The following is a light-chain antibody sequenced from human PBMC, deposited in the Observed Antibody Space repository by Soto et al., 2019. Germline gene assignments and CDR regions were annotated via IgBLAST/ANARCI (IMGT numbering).Light chain of an antibody. V-gene: IGLV2-8*01. CDR3: GSYAGSSSV. J-gene: IGLJ1*01. CDR2: EVS. CDR1: RSDVGGSKF. Sequence: QSAPTQPPSASGSPGQSVTISCTGTRSDVGGSKFVSWYQQHPGKAPKLIIYEVSKRPSGVPNRFSGSKSGNTASLTVSGLQTEDEAYYYCGSYAGSSSVFGTGTKLTVL.